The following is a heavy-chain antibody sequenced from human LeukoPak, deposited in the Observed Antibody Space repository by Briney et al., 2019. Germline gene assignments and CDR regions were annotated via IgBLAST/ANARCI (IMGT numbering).Heavy chain of an antibody. D-gene: IGHD5-18*01. V-gene: IGHV1-2*02. CDR2: INPNSGGT. J-gene: IGHJ4*02. CDR3: AREDGYSYGTELLDY. CDR1: GYTFTGYY. Sequence: ASVKVSCKASGYTFTGYYMHWVRQAPGQGLEWMGWINPNSGGTNYAQKFQGRVTMTRDTSISTAYMELSRLRSDDTAVYYCAREDGYSYGTELLDYWGQGILVTVSS.